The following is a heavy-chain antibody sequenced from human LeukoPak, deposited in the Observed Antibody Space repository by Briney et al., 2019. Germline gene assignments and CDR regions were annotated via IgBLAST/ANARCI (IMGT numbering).Heavy chain of an antibody. V-gene: IGHV4-39*01. Sequence: SETLSLTCTVSGGSISGSSTYYWAWIRQPPGKGLEWIGSLYYSGNIYYNPSLRSRVTISVDMSKNQFSLKVRSVTAADTSVYYCARHAGSGARPTLDSWGQGTLVTVSS. CDR2: LYYSGNI. CDR3: ARHAGSGARPTLDS. J-gene: IGHJ4*02. D-gene: IGHD2-15*01. CDR1: GGSISGSSTYY.